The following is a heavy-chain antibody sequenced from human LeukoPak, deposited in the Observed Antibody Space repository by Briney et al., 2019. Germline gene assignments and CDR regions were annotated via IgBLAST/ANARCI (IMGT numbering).Heavy chain of an antibody. J-gene: IGHJ4*02. CDR1: GLTISSYS. CDR2: ISGSSSPI. D-gene: IGHD1-26*01. V-gene: IGHV3-48*04. CDR3: ARSLVGATAGDY. Sequence: QPGGSQRLSCAASGLTISSYSMNWVHQAPGKGLEWVSYISGSSSPIYYADSVKGRFTISRDNAKNSLYLQMNSLRAEDTAVYYCARSLVGATAGDYWGQGTLVTVSS.